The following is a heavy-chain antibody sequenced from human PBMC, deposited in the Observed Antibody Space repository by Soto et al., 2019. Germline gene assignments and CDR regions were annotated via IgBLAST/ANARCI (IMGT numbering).Heavy chain of an antibody. CDR3: AREVGARRLDY. CDR2: MNPKSGNT. D-gene: IGHD1-26*01. V-gene: IGHV1-8*01. J-gene: IGHJ4*02. CDR1: GYTFTRYD. Sequence: QVQLVQSGAEVKKPGASVKVSCKASGYTFTRYDINWVRQATGQGLEGMGWMNPKSGNTGYAQKLQGRVTMTRNTSISTGYMELSSLRSEDTAVYYFAREVGARRLDYWCQGTLVTVSS.